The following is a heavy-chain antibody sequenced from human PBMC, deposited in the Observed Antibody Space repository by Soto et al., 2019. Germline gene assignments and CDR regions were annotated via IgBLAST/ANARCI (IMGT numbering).Heavy chain of an antibody. Sequence: GGSLRLSCAASGFTFSIYAMNWVRQAPGKGLEWVSIISGSGGTTYYADSVKGRFTISRDNSKKMLYLQMNSLRAEDTAVYYCAKHGDCSSTSCYFDYWAQGTLVTVS. CDR3: AKHGDCSSTSCYFDY. CDR2: ISGSGGTT. V-gene: IGHV3-23*01. CDR1: GFTFSIYA. J-gene: IGHJ4*02. D-gene: IGHD2-2*01.